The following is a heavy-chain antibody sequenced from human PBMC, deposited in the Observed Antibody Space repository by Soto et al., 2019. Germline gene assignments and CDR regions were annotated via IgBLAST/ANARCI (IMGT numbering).Heavy chain of an antibody. D-gene: IGHD6-19*01. CDR2: IYWDDDK. V-gene: IGHV2-5*02. J-gene: IGHJ4*02. CDR1: GFSLSSTRMA. CDR3: AHIVVAGLGYYFDY. Sequence: QITLKESGPTLVKPTQTLTLTCTFSGFSLSSTRMAVGWIRQPPGKALEWLALIYWDDDKRYRPFLKSMLTITKDTSNNQVVLTMSNMDPVDTARYYCAHIVVAGLGYYFDYWGQGTLVTVSS.